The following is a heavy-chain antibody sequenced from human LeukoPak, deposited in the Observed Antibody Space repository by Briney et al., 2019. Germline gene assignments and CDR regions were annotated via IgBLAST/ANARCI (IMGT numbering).Heavy chain of an antibody. V-gene: IGHV4-39*07. CDR3: ARLYDFWSGLQQTYNWFDP. J-gene: IGHJ5*02. Sequence: SETLSLTCPVSGDSISSSSDFWGWIRQPPGKGLEWIGSIYYGGSTNYNPSLKSRVTISVDTSKNQLSLKVRSVTAADTAVYYCARLYDFWSGLQQTYNWFDPWGQGTLVTVSS. CDR2: IYYGGST. D-gene: IGHD3-3*01. CDR1: GDSISSSSDF.